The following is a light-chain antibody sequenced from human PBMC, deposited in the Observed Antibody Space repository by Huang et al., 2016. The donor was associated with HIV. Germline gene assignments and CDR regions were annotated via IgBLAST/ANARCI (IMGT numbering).Light chain of an antibody. J-gene: IGKJ4*01. V-gene: IGKV3-15*01. CDR1: QSVRDK. CDR2: ATS. Sequence: EIVMTQSPDTLSVSPGARATLSCRAIQSVRDKLAWYQQKPGQAPRLLLHATSTRATGVPARFSGIGSGTEFTLTISSLQSEDCGVYYCQQYESWPPLSFGGGTKVEIK. CDR3: QQYESWPPLS.